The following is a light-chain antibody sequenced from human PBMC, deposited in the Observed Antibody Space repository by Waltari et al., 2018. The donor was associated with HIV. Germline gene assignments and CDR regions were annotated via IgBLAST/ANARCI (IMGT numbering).Light chain of an antibody. V-gene: IGKV4-1*01. Sequence: DIVMTQSPDSRALSLGESATITCKSSPSVLYSANNKNYLAWYQQKPGQPPNLLIYWASTRESGVPDRFSGSGSGTDFTLTISSLQAEDVAVYYCQQYDTTPYTFGQGTKLEIK. CDR2: WAS. CDR3: QQYDTTPYT. J-gene: IGKJ2*01. CDR1: PSVLYSANNKNY.